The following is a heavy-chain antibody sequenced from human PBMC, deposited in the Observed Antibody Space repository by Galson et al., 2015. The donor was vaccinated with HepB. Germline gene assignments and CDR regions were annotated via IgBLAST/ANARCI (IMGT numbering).Heavy chain of an antibody. CDR2: INAGNGNT. CDR3: ARDISSGYYYGSFDY. Sequence: SVKVSCKASGGTFSSYAISWVRQAPGQRLEWMGWINAGNGNTKYSQKFQGRVTITRDTSASTAYMELSSLRSEDTAVYYCARDISSGYYYGSFDYWGQGTLVTVSS. V-gene: IGHV1-3*01. J-gene: IGHJ4*02. D-gene: IGHD3-22*01. CDR1: GGTFSSYA.